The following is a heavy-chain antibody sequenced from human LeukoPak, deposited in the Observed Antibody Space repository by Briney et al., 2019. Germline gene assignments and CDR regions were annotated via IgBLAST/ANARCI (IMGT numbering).Heavy chain of an antibody. V-gene: IGHV1-18*04. CDR1: GYTFTGYY. D-gene: IGHD2-2*01. CDR2: ISAYNGNT. CDR3: AIWKGYCSSTSCPRWFDP. J-gene: IGHJ5*02. Sequence: GASVKVSCKASGYTFTGYYMHWVRQAPGQGLEWMGWISAYNGNTNYAQKLQGRVTMTTDTSTSTAYMELRSLRSDDTAVYYCAIWKGYCSSTSCPRWFDPWGQGTLVTVSS.